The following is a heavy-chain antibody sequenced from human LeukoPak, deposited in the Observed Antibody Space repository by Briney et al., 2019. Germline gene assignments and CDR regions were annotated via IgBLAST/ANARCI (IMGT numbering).Heavy chain of an antibody. Sequence: ASVKVSCKASGYTFTSYAMHWVRQAPGQRLEWMGWINAGNGNTKYSQKFQGRVTITRDTSASTAYMELSSLRSEDTAVYYCARVRGYSQSKYYYGMDVWGQGTTVTVSS. J-gene: IGHJ6*02. V-gene: IGHV1-3*01. D-gene: IGHD3-22*01. CDR3: ARVRGYSQSKYYYGMDV. CDR2: INAGNGNT. CDR1: GYTFTSYA.